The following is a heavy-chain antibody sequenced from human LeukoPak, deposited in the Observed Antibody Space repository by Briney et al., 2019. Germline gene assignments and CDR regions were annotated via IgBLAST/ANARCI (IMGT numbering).Heavy chain of an antibody. Sequence: ASVKVSCKASGYTFTSYGISWVRQAPGQGLEWMGWISAYNGNTNYAQKLQGRVTMTTDTSTRTAYMELTSLRSDDPAGYYCARVAAIVVVPAANSYGMDVWGQGTTVTVSS. D-gene: IGHD2-2*01. CDR1: GYTFTSYG. CDR3: ARVAAIVVVPAANSYGMDV. V-gene: IGHV1-18*01. CDR2: ISAYNGNT. J-gene: IGHJ6*02.